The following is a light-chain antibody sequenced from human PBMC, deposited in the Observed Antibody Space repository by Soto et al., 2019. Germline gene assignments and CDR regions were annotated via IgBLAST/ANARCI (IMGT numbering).Light chain of an antibody. Sequence: IQRIQSPSTVSAAVGDRVTITCGASQSILSWLAWYQHKPGKAPKILIYDASSLESGVPSRFIGSRSGTEFTLPISSLQPDDIATDYCQQYDTYWTFGQGTKVDIK. V-gene: IGKV1-5*01. CDR1: QSILSW. CDR3: QQYDTYWT. CDR2: DAS. J-gene: IGKJ1*01.